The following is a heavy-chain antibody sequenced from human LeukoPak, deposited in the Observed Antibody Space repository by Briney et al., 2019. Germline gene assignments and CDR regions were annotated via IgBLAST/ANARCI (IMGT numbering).Heavy chain of an antibody. CDR2: VNLQGST. Sequence: SGTLSLTCGVSGGSITNTNYWTWVRQPPGKGLEWIGEVNLQGSTNYNPSLMGRVAIAVDTSENHISLQLTSVTAADTAVYYCARGSYDNSGLLYYFDYWGQGTLVTVSS. D-gene: IGHD3-22*01. J-gene: IGHJ4*02. V-gene: IGHV4-4*02. CDR3: ARGSYDNSGLLYYFDY. CDR1: GGSITNTNY.